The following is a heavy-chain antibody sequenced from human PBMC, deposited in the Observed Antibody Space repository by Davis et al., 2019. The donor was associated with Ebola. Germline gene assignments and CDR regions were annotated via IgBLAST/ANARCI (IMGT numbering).Heavy chain of an antibody. V-gene: IGHV5-51*01. CDR2: IFPGDSDT. CDR3: ATYSGAYFDY. CDR1: GYKFTDSW. D-gene: IGHD1-26*01. Sequence: GGSLRLSCKTSGYKFTDSWIGWVRQMPGKGLEWMVVIFPGDSDTTYSPSFQGQVTFSVDKSASTAYLHWSSLKASDTAMYYCATYSGAYFDYWGQGTLVTVSA. J-gene: IGHJ4*02.